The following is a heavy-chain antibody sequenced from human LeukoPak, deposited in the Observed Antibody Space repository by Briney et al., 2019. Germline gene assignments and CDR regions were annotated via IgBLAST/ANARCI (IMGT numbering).Heavy chain of an antibody. J-gene: IGHJ5*02. CDR3: ASGCSGGSCYSSFWFDP. CDR1: GFTFSSYS. Sequence: PGGSLRLSCAASGFTFSSYSMNWVRQAPGKGLEWVSSISSSSSYIYYADSVKGRFTISRDNAKNSLYLQMNSLRAEDTAVYYCASGCSGGSCYSSFWFDPWGQGTLVTVSS. CDR2: ISSSSSYI. V-gene: IGHV3-21*01. D-gene: IGHD2-15*01.